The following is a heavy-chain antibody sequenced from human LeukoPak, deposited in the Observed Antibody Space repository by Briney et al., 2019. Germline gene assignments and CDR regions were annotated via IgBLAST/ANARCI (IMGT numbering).Heavy chain of an antibody. CDR3: ARQSIVVVPAAIPG. J-gene: IGHJ4*02. CDR1: GGSISGSSYF. CDR2: IYYSGST. V-gene: IGHV4-39*01. D-gene: IGHD2-2*02. Sequence: PSETLSLTCTVSGGSISGSSYFWGWIRQPPGKGLEWIGSIYYSGSTYYNPSLKSRVTISVDTSKNQFSLKLSSVTAADTAVYYCARQSIVVVPAAIPGWGQGTLVTVSS.